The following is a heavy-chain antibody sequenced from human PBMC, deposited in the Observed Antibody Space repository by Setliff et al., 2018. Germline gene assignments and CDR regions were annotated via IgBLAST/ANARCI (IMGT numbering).Heavy chain of an antibody. CDR2: IYHGGDT. D-gene: IGHD1-1*01. Sequence: PSETLSLTCTVSGGSINSGVYYWGWIRQPPGKGLEWIGRIYHGGDTYYNASPKSRLTISVDTSKNQFSLKLRSVTAADTAVYYCARTGTYRYFDYWGQGALVTVSS. J-gene: IGHJ4*02. CDR3: ARTGTYRYFDY. V-gene: IGHV4-39*01. CDR1: GGSINSGVYY.